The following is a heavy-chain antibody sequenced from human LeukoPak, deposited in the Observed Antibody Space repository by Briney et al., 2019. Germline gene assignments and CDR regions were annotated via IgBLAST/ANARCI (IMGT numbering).Heavy chain of an antibody. V-gene: IGHV3-66*01. Sequence: GGSLRLSCAASGFTFSSYSMSWVRQAPGKGLEWVSVIYSGDTTFYADSVRGKFTISRDNSKNTLYLQMNSLRAEDTAVYYCASILRSSSGYYFDYWGQGTLVTVSS. CDR3: ASILRSSSGYYFDY. D-gene: IGHD3-10*01. CDR1: GFTFSSYS. J-gene: IGHJ4*02. CDR2: IYSGDTT.